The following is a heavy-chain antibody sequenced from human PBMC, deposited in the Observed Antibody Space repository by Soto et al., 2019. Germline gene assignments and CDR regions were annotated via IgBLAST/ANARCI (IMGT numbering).Heavy chain of an antibody. CDR3: VTDRADNGNDADFDY. J-gene: IGHJ4*02. V-gene: IGHV3-15*01. CDR1: GLIFTDAW. CDR2: VKNKKDGETT. Sequence: EVQLVESGGGLVKPGGSLRLSCVASGLIFTDAWLSWVRQAPGKGLEWVGRVKNKKDGETTDYVAPVKDRFTISIDDSRSTFYLQMNSLKTEDTAIDYGVTDRADNGNDADFDYWGQGTRVTVSS. D-gene: IGHD1-1*01.